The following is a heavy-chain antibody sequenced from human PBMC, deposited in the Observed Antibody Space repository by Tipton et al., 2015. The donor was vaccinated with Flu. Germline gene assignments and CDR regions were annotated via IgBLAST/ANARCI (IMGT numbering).Heavy chain of an antibody. D-gene: IGHD3-10*01. J-gene: IGHJ4*02. CDR3: ATYYYGSGTQSAFDY. V-gene: IGHV4-38-2*02. CDR1: GYSISSGYY. Sequence: TLSLTCTVSGYSISSGYYWGWIRQPPGKGLEWIGSIFHGGSTYYNPSLKNRVTISVDTSKNQFSLKLSSVTAADTAVYYCATYYYGSGTQSAFDYWGQGTLVTVSS. CDR2: IFHGGST.